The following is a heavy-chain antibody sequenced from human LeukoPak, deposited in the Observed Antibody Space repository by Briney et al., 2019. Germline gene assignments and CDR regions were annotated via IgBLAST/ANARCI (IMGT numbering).Heavy chain of an antibody. J-gene: IGHJ3*02. CDR2: IVGGGIST. Sequence: PAGGSLRLSCAASEFTFSSYAMIWVRQAPGKGLEWVSAIVGGGISTNYADSVKGRFTISRDNSKNTLYLEMNSLRGDDTAVYYCARSRDYYDSSGYIDAFDIWGQGTMVTVSS. V-gene: IGHV3-23*01. CDR1: EFTFSSYA. CDR3: ARSRDYYDSSGYIDAFDI. D-gene: IGHD3-22*01.